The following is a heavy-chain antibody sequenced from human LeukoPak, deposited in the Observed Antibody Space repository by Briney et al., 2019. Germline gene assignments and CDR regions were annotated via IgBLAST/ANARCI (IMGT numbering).Heavy chain of an antibody. CDR2: IRGKANSYAT. J-gene: IGHJ4*02. V-gene: IGHV3-73*01. D-gene: IGHD3-10*01. CDR1: GFTFSGSA. CDR3: TRYYYGSGSYLN. Sequence: GGSLRLSCAASGFTFSGSAMHWVRQASGKGLEWVGRIRGKANSYATAYAASVKGRFTISRDDSKNTAYLQMNSLKTEDTAVYYCTRYYYGSGSYLNWGQGTLVTVSS.